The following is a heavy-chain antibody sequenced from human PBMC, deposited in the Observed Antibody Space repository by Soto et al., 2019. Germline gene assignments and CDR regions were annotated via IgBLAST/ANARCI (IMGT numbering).Heavy chain of an antibody. Sequence: SETLSLTCTVSPGSLRSYYWSWIRQPPGKGLEWIGYIYYRGSTNYSPSLKSRVTISVDTSKNQFSLKLSSVTAADTAVYYCARLPCIARDTNFQDYCSQGTLVTVSA. V-gene: IGHV4-59*08. CDR1: PGSLRSYY. J-gene: IGHJ4*01. CDR2: IYYRGST. D-gene: IGHD5-18*01. CDR3: ARLPCIARDTNFQDY.